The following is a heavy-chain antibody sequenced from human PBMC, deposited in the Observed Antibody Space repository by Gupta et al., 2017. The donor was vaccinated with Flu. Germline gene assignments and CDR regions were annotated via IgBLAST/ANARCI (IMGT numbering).Heavy chain of an antibody. V-gene: IGHV2-5*02. D-gene: IGHD3-9*01. CDR3: AHRRPNDTIDY. CDR2: IYWDDEK. J-gene: IGHJ4*02. CDR1: GFSLSTSGVG. Sequence: QITLKESGPTLVKPTQTLTLTCTFSGFSLSTSGVGVGWIRQPPGKALEWLALIYWDDEKRYSPSLKSRLTITKDTSKNQVVITMTNMDPVDTATYYGAHRRPNDTIDYWGQGTLVTVSS.